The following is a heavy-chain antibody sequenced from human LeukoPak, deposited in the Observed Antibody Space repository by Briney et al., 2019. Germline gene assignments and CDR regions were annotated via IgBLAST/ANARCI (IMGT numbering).Heavy chain of an antibody. V-gene: IGHV1-69*13. CDR1: GGTFSSYA. J-gene: IGHJ6*02. CDR3: ARGRLRYCSSTSCRTYYYYGMDV. Sequence: SVKVSCKASGGTFSSYAISWVRQAPGQGLEWMGGIIPIFGTANYAQKFQGRVTITADESTSTAYMELSNLRSEDTAVYYCARGRLRYCSSTSCRTYYYYGMDVWGQGTTVTVSS. CDR2: IIPIFGTA. D-gene: IGHD2-2*01.